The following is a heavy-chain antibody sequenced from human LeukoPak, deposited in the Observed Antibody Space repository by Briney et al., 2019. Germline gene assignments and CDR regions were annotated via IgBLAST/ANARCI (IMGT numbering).Heavy chain of an antibody. CDR1: GYSFTSYW. D-gene: IGHD6-19*01. Sequence: LGESLKISCKGSGYSFTSYWIGWVRQMPGKGLEWMGIIYPGDSDTRYSPSFQGQVTISADKPISTAYLQWSSLKASDTAMYYCARPPIAVALYFDIWGQGTMVTVSS. J-gene: IGHJ3*02. CDR2: IYPGDSDT. V-gene: IGHV5-51*01. CDR3: ARPPIAVALYFDI.